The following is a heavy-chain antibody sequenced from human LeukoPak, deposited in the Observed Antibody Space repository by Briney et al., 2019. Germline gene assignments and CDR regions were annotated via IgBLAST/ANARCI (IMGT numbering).Heavy chain of an antibody. V-gene: IGHV3-74*01. CDR3: YVHHYYYCMDV. J-gene: IGHJ6*03. Sequence: GGSLRLSCAASGFTFSSYAMSWVRQAPGKGLVWVSRIDGDGTTTNYADSVKGRFTISRDNAKNTLYLQINSLSAEDTAVYYCYVHHYYYCMDVWGKGTTVTVSS. CDR2: IDGDGTTT. D-gene: IGHD3-16*01. CDR1: GFTFSSYA.